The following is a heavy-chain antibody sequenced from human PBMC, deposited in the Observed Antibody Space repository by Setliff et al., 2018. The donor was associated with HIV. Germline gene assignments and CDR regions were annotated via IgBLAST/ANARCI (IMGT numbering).Heavy chain of an antibody. CDR2: IYASGST. Sequence: KTSETLSLTCTVSGGSFSSYHWSWIRHRAGKGLEWIGHIYASGSTKYNLSLESRVTMSVDTSRTQFSLKLRSVTAADTAVYYCARVGASGVPSTMDYYYYMDVWGKGTTVTVSS. CDR3: ARVGASGVPSTMDYYYYMDV. V-gene: IGHV4-4*07. D-gene: IGHD3-10*01. CDR1: GGSFSSYH. J-gene: IGHJ6*03.